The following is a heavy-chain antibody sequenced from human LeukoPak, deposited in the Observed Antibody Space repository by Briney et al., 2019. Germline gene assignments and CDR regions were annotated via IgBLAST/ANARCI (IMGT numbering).Heavy chain of an antibody. D-gene: IGHD2-15*01. V-gene: IGHV3-7*01. CDR2: IKQDGSEK. J-gene: IGHJ3*02. CDR3: ARDYSIDI. CDR1: GFTFSSYW. Sequence: GGSLRLSCAASGFTFSSYWVTWVRQAPGKGLEWVANIKQDGSEKYYVDSVKGRFTISRDNAKNSLYLQMNSLRAEDTAVYYCARDYSIDIWGQGTMVTVSS.